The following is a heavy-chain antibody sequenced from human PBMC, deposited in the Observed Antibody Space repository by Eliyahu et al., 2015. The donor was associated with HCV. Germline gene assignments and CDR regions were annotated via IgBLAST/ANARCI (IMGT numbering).Heavy chain of an antibody. CDR3: ARDPRYCGGDCYSEGTDY. D-gene: IGHD2-21*02. Sequence: EVQLVESGGGLVKPGGSLRLSCTASGFTFSSYSMNWVRQAPGKGLEWVSSISSSSSYIYYADSVKGRFTISRDNAKNSLYLQMNSLRAEDTAVYYCARDPRYCGGDCYSEGTDYWGQGTLVTVSS. J-gene: IGHJ4*02. V-gene: IGHV3-21*01. CDR2: ISSSSSYI. CDR1: GFTFSSYS.